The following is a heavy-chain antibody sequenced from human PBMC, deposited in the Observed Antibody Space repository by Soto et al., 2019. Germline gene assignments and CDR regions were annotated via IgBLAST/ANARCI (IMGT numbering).Heavy chain of an antibody. D-gene: IGHD5-18*01. V-gene: IGHV3-23*01. Sequence: GGSLRLSCAASGFIFRNYAMNWVRQAPGKGLEWVSGISASGGTPYYADSEKGRFTISRDNSKSTLYLEMSSLRAEDTAVYYCAKDKGYDYGSYFYYGLDVWGQGTTVTVS. J-gene: IGHJ6*02. CDR2: ISASGGTP. CDR1: GFIFRNYA. CDR3: AKDKGYDYGSYFYYGLDV.